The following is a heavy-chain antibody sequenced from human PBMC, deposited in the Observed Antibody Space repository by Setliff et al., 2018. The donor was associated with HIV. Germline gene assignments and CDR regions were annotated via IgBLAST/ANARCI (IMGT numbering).Heavy chain of an antibody. J-gene: IGHJ6*03. Sequence: SETLSLTSAVYGGSFSVYYWSWIRQAPGKGLEWIGEINHSGRTNYNTSLKSRVTISVDTSKNQFSLTLSSLTAADTAVYYCARGPPAEDYYYFMDVWGEGTTVTVSS. V-gene: IGHV4-34*01. CDR1: GGSFSVYY. CDR3: ARGPPAEDYYYFMDV. CDR2: INHSGRT.